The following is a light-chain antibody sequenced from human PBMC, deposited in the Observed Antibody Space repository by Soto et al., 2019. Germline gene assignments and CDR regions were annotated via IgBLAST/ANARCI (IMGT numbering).Light chain of an antibody. CDR2: EGS. Sequence: QSVLTQPASVSWSPGQSITISCTGTSSDVGSYNLVSWYQQHPGKAPKLMIYEGSKRPSGVSNRFSGSKSGNTASLTISGLQAEDEADYYCCSYAGSSPYVFGTWTKVTVL. CDR1: SSDVGSYNL. V-gene: IGLV2-23*01. J-gene: IGLJ1*01. CDR3: CSYAGSSPYV.